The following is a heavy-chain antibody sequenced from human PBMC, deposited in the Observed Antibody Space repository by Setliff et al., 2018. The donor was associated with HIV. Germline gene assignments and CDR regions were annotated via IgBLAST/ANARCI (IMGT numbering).Heavy chain of an antibody. Sequence: GGSLRLSCAASGFTFSSYWIHWVRQAPGKGLVWVSRISADGTDTSHADSVKGRFTISRDNAKDTLYLQMNSLRAEDTALYYCSLGYCSGGSCYSDPEVAFDIWGQGTMVTVSS. CDR2: ISADGTDT. V-gene: IGHV3-74*01. D-gene: IGHD2-15*01. J-gene: IGHJ3*02. CDR1: GFTFSSYW. CDR3: SLGYCSGGSCYSDPEVAFDI.